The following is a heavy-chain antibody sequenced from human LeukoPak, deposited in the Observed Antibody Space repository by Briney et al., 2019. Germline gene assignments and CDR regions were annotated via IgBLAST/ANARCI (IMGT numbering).Heavy chain of an antibody. CDR1: GFTFRSYA. V-gene: IGHV3-30-3*01. Sequence: GRSLRLSCAASGFTFRSYAMHWVRQAPGKGLEWVAVISYDGSHKYYADSVKGRFTISRDNSKNTLYLQMNSLRAEETAVYYCARGSGGRTIWVVVPAAQSSNYYYYGMDVWGQGTTVTVSS. D-gene: IGHD2-2*01. CDR3: ARGSGGRTIWVVVPAAQSSNYYYYGMDV. J-gene: IGHJ6*02. CDR2: ISYDGSHK.